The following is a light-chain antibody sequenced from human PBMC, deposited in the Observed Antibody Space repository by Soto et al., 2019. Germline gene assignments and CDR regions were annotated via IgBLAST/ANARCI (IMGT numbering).Light chain of an antibody. CDR3: QQRSNWPRT. CDR2: DAS. J-gene: IGKJ2*01. V-gene: IGKV3-11*01. Sequence: EIVLTQSPATLSLSPGVRATLSCRASQSVRSYLAWYQQKPGQAPRLLIYDASNRATGIPARFSGSGSGTDFTLTYSSLEPEGFAVYSFQQRSNWPRTFGQGTKLDIK. CDR1: QSVRSY.